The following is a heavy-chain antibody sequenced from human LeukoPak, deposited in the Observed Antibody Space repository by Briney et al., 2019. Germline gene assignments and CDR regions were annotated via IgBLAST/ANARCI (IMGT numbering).Heavy chain of an antibody. J-gene: IGHJ5*01. CDR1: GFAFSNFA. V-gene: IGHV3-30*09. CDR3: AREKFDS. CDR2: VSYEGTIK. Sequence: GGSLGLSCAASGFAFSNFAMHWVRQAPGKGLEWVAVVSYEGTIKYYSDSAKGRFAISRDNSNSLVSLQMNNLTTEDTAVYYCAREKFDSWGQGTLVIVSP.